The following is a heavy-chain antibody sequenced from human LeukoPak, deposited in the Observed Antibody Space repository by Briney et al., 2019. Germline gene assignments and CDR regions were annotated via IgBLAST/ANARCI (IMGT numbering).Heavy chain of an antibody. CDR1: GYSFTIYW. J-gene: IGHJ4*02. D-gene: IGHD2-15*01. Sequence: GESLKISFKGSGYSFTIYWIGWGRPMPGKGLEWMGIIYPGDSDTRYSPSFQGQVTISADKSISTAYLQWSSLKASDTAMYYCARLQGGSLSSIDYWGQGTLVTVSS. CDR2: IYPGDSDT. CDR3: ARLQGGSLSSIDY. V-gene: IGHV5-51*01.